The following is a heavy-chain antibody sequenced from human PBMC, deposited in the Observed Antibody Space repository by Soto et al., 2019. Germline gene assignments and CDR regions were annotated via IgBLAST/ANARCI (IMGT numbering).Heavy chain of an antibody. J-gene: IGHJ4*02. Sequence: VQLVESGGGLIQPGGSLRLSCAASGFTVSNTHMTWVRQAAGKGLELVSFVHGGGITSYADSLKGRFTISRDNSKNTLYLHMDSLRAEDTAIYYCAGRLTTAASLDYWGRGTLVTVAS. D-gene: IGHD3-16*01. V-gene: IGHV3-53*01. CDR1: GFTVSNTH. CDR3: AGRLTTAASLDY. CDR2: VHGGGIT.